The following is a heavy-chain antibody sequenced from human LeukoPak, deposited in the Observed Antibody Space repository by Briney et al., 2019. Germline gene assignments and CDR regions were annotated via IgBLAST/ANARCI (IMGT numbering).Heavy chain of an antibody. CDR2: IYPGDSDT. D-gene: IGHD4/OR15-4a*01. CDR3: ATPSHHYGGLIPFDY. CDR1: GYSFTSYW. J-gene: IGHJ4*02. V-gene: IGHV5-51*01. Sequence: GESLKISCKGSGYSFTSYWIGWVRQMPGKGLEWMGIIYPGDSDTRYSPSFQGQVTISADKSISTAYLQWSSLKASDTAMYYCATPSHHYGGLIPFDYWGQGTLVTVSS.